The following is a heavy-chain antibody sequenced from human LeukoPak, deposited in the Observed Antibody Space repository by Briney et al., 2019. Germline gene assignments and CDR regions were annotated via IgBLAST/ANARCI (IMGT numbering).Heavy chain of an antibody. CDR3: ARFDSYGFPTDI. D-gene: IGHD5-18*01. V-gene: IGHV1-3*01. Sequence: ASVKVSCKASGYTFTSYAMHWVRQAPGQRLEWMGWINAGNGNTKYSQKFQGRVTITRDTSASTAYMELSSLRSEDTAVYYCARFDSYGFPTDIWGQGTIVTVSS. CDR2: INAGNGNT. J-gene: IGHJ3*02. CDR1: GYTFTSYA.